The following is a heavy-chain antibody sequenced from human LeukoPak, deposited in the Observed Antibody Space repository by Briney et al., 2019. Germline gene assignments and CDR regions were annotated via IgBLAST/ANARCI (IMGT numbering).Heavy chain of an antibody. CDR3: ARGPYDSSGGAFDI. J-gene: IGHJ3*02. Sequence: GASVKVSCKASGYTFTGYYMHWVRQAPGQGLEWMGWINPNSGGTNYAQKFQGRVTMTRDTSISTAYMELSRLRSDDTAVYYCARGPYDSSGGAFDIWGQGTMVTVSS. D-gene: IGHD3-22*01. V-gene: IGHV1-2*02. CDR2: INPNSGGT. CDR1: GYTFTGYY.